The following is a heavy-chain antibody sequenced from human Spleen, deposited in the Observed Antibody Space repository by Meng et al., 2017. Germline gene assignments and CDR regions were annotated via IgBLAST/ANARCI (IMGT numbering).Heavy chain of an antibody. CDR1: GGSFSGYY. D-gene: IGHD1-26*01. CDR2: INHSGST. CDR3: ARNLKWELYPFDI. Sequence: ESLKISCAVYGGSFSGYYWSWIRQPPGKGLEWIGEINHSGSTNYNPSLKSRVTISVDKSKNQFSLKLSSVTAADTAVYYCARNLKWELYPFDIWGQGTMVTVSS. V-gene: IGHV4-34*01. J-gene: IGHJ3*02.